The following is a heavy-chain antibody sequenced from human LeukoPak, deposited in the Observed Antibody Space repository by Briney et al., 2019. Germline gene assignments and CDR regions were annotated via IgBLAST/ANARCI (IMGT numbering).Heavy chain of an antibody. CDR2: INPSGGSA. D-gene: IGHD6-19*01. CDR3: ARDLVADSSGWRAFDI. Sequence: ASVTVSCMASGYTFTSYYMHWVRQAPGQGLEWMGIINPSGGSASYAQKLQGRLTMTRDTSTSTVYMELSSLRSEDTAVYYCARDLVADSSGWRAFDIWGQGTMVTVSS. CDR1: GYTFTSYY. J-gene: IGHJ3*02. V-gene: IGHV1-46*01.